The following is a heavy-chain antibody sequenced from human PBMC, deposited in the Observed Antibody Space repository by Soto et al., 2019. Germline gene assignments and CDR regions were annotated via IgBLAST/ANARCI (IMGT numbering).Heavy chain of an antibody. CDR2: ISDTGST. D-gene: IGHD3-3*01. J-gene: IGHJ6*02. CDR1: GGSVSSASYC. CDR3: ARDGVLRFLECPKSSYYGMDV. Sequence: SETLSLTCTVSGGSVSSASYCWSWIRQPPGKGLEWVGYISDTGSTNYNLSLKSRVTISVDTSKNQFSLKLTSVTAADTAVYYCARDGVLRFLECPKSSYYGMDVWGQGTTVTVYS. V-gene: IGHV4-61*01.